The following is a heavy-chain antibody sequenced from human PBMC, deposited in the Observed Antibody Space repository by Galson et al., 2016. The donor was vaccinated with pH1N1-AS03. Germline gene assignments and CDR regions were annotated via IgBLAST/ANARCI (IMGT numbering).Heavy chain of an antibody. V-gene: IGHV1-69*10. CDR1: GGTFSSYA. CDR3: ATREEGGNYYYMDI. CDR2: IIVMFEIS. J-gene: IGHJ6*03. D-gene: IGHD3-16*01. Sequence: SVKVSCKASGGTFSSYAVSWVRQAPGQGLEWMGGIIVMFEISSYAPKFEGRLTLTADKSTSTAYMELSSLTSEDTAVYYCATREEGGNYYYMDIWGKGTTVTVSS.